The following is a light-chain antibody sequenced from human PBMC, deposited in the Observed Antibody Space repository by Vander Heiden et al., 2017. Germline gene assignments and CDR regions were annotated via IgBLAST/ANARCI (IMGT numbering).Light chain of an antibody. CDR2: LGS. J-gene: IGKJ1*01. Sequence: IVMTQSPLSLPVTLGEPASISCRSSQSILHSNGYNYLDWYLQKPGQSPQLLIYLGSNRAAGVPDRFSGSGSGTDFTLKISRVKAEDVGVYYCRQDVQAPRTFGQGTKVEIK. CDR1: QSILHSNGYNY. CDR3: RQDVQAPRT. V-gene: IGKV2-28*01.